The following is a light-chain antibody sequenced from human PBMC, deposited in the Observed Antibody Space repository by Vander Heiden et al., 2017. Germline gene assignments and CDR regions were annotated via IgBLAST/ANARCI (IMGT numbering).Light chain of an antibody. CDR3: SSYTSSRTGV. CDR2: EVS. J-gene: IGLJ2*01. V-gene: IGLV2-14*01. CDR1: SSDVGGYNY. Sequence: QSALTQPASVSGSPGQSLTISCTGTSSDVGGYNYVSWYQQHPGKAPKLMIYEVSNRPSGVSNRFSGSKSGNTASLTISGLQAEDEADYYCSSYTSSRTGVFGGGTKLTVL.